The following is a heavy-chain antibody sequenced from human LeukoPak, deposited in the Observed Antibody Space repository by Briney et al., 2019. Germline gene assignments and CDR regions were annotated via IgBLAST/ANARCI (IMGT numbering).Heavy chain of an antibody. CDR3: ATKQWLVRTPPSGY. CDR2: ISYDGSNK. V-gene: IGHV3-30*03. D-gene: IGHD6-19*01. J-gene: IGHJ4*02. CDR1: GFTFSSYG. Sequence: GGSLRLSCAASGFTFSSYGMHWVRQAPGKGLEWVAVISYDGSNKYYADSVKGRFTIPRDNSKNTLYLQMNSLRAEDTAVYYCATKQWLVRTPPSGYWGQGTLVTVSS.